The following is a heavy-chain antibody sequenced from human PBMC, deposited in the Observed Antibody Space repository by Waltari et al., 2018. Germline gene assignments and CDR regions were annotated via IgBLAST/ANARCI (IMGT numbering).Heavy chain of an antibody. CDR1: GYRFTDFD. D-gene: IGHD3-3*02. CDR3: TRVSAAFYILFY. Sequence: QVQLLTSGAEVTKHGASVKVYCKAAGYRFTDFDFNWVRQAPGQGLEWLGWMSPSSGRRGYAQKFQGRVTMTTNTSISTAYMELSSLRSEDTAVYYCTRVSAAFYILFYWGQGTLVTVSS. CDR2: MSPSSGRR. J-gene: IGHJ4*02. V-gene: IGHV1-8*02.